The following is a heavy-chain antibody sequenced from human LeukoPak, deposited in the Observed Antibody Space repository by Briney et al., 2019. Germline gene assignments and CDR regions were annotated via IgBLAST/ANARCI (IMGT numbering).Heavy chain of an antibody. CDR1: GFTFSSYG. V-gene: IGHV3-33*06. Sequence: GGSLLLSCAASGFTFSSYGMHWVRQAPGKGLEWVAVIWYDGSNEYYADSVKGRFTISRDNSKSTLYLQMNSLRAEDTAVYYCAKDRSYGSGSSNPPFDYWGQGTLVTVSS. CDR2: IWYDGSNE. J-gene: IGHJ4*02. CDR3: AKDRSYGSGSSNPPFDY. D-gene: IGHD3-10*01.